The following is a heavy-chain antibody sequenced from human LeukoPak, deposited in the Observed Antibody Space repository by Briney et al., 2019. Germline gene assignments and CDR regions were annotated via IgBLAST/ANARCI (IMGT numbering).Heavy chain of an antibody. Sequence: SETLSLTCAVYGESFNRYYWSWIRQPPGKGLEWIAEIYHDGNTNYNPSLRSRVTISVDTSNNHFSLKLTSVTAADTAVYYCARLDISTTWYAFDYWGQGTLVTVSS. CDR1: GESFNRYY. D-gene: IGHD5-12*01. CDR2: IYHDGNT. CDR3: ARLDISTTWYAFDY. J-gene: IGHJ4*02. V-gene: IGHV4-34*01.